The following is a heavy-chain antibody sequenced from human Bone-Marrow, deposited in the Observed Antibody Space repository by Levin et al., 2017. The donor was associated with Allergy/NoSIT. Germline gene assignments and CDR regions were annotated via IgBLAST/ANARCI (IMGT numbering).Heavy chain of an antibody. CDR2: IYYSGST. CDR3: ARGPFVSPYYFDY. CDR1: GGSISSGDYY. Sequence: SSETLSLTCTVSGGSISSGDYYWSWIRQPPGKGLEWIGYIYYSGSTYYNPSLKSRVTISVDTSKNQFSLKLSSVTAADTAVYYCARGPFVSPYYFDYWGQGTLVTVSS. V-gene: IGHV4-30-4*01. J-gene: IGHJ4*02. D-gene: IGHD3-16*01.